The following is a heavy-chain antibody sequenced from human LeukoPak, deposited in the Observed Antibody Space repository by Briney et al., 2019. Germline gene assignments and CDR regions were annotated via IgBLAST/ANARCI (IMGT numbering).Heavy chain of an antibody. CDR2: LYHSGAA. D-gene: IGHD1/OR15-1a*01. CDR3: ARLGKTYYMDV. V-gene: IGHV4-59*08. Sequence: SETLSLTCTVSGDSISNYYWTWIRQTPGKGLEWIGNLYHSGAADYNPSLKTRVTTSVDTSKDQFSLSLRTSTAADTAVYFCARLGKTYYMDVWGTGTTVTVSS. CDR1: GDSISNYY. J-gene: IGHJ6*03.